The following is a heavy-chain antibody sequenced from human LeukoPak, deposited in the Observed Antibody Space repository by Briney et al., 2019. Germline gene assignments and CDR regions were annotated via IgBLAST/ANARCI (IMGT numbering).Heavy chain of an antibody. CDR1: GFTFSSYG. D-gene: IGHD2-2*02. CDR2: IRYDGSNK. CDR3: AKDLLAYTMAAFDI. Sequence: GGPLRLSCAASGFTFSSYGMHWVRQAPGKGLEWVAFIRYDGSNKYYADSVKGRFTISRDNSRNTLYLQMDSLRAEDTAVYYCAKDLLAYTMAAFDIWGQGTMVTVSS. J-gene: IGHJ3*02. V-gene: IGHV3-30*02.